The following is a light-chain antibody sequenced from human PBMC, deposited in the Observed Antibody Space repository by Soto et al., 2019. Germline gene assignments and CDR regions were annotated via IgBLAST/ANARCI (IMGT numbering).Light chain of an antibody. CDR2: GAS. J-gene: IGKJ4*01. V-gene: IGKV3-20*01. CDR3: QQYGSSPP. Sequence: EIVLTQSPGTLSLSPGERATLSCRASQSVSSSYLAWYQQKPGQAPRLLIYGASSRATGIPDRFSGSRSGTDFTLTISRLEPEDFAVYYCQQYGSSPPFGGGTKVEIK. CDR1: QSVSSSY.